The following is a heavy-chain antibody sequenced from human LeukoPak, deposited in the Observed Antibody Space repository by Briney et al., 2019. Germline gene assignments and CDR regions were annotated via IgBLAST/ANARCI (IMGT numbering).Heavy chain of an antibody. CDR3: ARDGGGHSNGNDAFDI. D-gene: IGHD5-18*01. Sequence: GGSLRLSCAPSGFIFSDYEMNWVRQAPGKGLEWVSYISSSGRTIFYADSVKGRFTISRDSATNSLYLQMDSLRAEDTAVYYCARDGGGHSNGNDAFDIWGQGTMVTVSS. J-gene: IGHJ3*02. CDR2: ISSSGRTI. V-gene: IGHV3-48*03. CDR1: GFIFSDYE.